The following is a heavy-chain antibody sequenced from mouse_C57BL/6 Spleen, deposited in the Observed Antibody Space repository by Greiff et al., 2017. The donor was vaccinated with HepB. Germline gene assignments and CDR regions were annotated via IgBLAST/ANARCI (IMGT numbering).Heavy chain of an antibody. CDR1: GYTFTSYW. J-gene: IGHJ2*01. Sequence: QVQLQQPGAELVMPGASVKLSCKASGYTFTSYWMHWVKQRPGQGLEWIGEIDPSDSYTNYNQKFKGKSTLTVDKSSSTAYMQLSSLTSVDSAVYYCARGEKTAQAAYYFDYWGQGTTLTVSS. D-gene: IGHD3-2*02. V-gene: IGHV1-69*01. CDR2: IDPSDSYT. CDR3: ARGEKTAQAAYYFDY.